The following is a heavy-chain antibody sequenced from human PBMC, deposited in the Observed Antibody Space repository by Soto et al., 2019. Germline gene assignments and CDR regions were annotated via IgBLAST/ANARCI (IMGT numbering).Heavy chain of an antibody. J-gene: IGHJ4*02. CDR2: IYHSGST. CDR1: GGSISSTNW. Sequence: QVQLQESGPGLVKPSGTLSLTCAVSGGSISSTNWWSWVRQPPGKGLEWIGEIYHSGSTNSNPSLKSRVTMSVDKSKNQFALSLNSVTAADTAVYYCARGQWLAFDYWGQGTLVTVSS. D-gene: IGHD6-19*01. CDR3: ARGQWLAFDY. V-gene: IGHV4-4*02.